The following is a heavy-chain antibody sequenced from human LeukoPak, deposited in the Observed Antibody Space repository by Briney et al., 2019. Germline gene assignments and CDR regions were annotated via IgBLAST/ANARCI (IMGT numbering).Heavy chain of an antibody. CDR3: ARGLGVGATHFDY. D-gene: IGHD1-26*01. CDR2: INHSGST. Sequence: SETPSLTCAVYGGSFSGYYWSWIRQPPGKGLEWIGEINHSGSTNYNPSLKSRVTISVDTSKNQFSLRLSSVTAADAAVYYCARGLGVGATHFDYWGQGTLVTVSS. CDR1: GGSFSGYY. V-gene: IGHV4-34*01. J-gene: IGHJ4*02.